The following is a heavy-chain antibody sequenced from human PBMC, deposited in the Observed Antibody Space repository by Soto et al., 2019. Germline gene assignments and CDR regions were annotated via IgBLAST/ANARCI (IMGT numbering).Heavy chain of an antibody. CDR1: GFTFNTYN. CDR3: VRDYSNVWEKFDH. Sequence: PGGSLRLSCAASGFTFNTYNMNWVRQAPGKGLEWVSSISSANAYIYYADSVKGRFTISRDNAKNSLYLQMTSLRAEDTAVYYCVRDYSNVWEKFDHWGQGTLVTVSS. J-gene: IGHJ4*02. V-gene: IGHV3-21*01. CDR2: ISSANAYI. D-gene: IGHD4-4*01.